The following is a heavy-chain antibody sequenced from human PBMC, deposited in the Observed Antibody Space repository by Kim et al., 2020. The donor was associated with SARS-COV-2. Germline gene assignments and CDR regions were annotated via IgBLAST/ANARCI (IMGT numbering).Heavy chain of an antibody. Sequence: SETLSLTCIVSGGSVSSHYWTWIRQPPGKGLEWIGYIYYSDFTNYNPSLKSRVTISVDSSRNQLSLILSSVTAADTAVYYCANGPYCGGDCYNYWGQGALVTVSS. J-gene: IGHJ4*02. CDR1: GGSVSSHY. CDR2: IYYSDFT. D-gene: IGHD2-21*01. CDR3: ANGPYCGGDCYNY. V-gene: IGHV4-59*02.